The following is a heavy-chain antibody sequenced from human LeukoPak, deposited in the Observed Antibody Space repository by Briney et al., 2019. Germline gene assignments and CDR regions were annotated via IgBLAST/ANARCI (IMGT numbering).Heavy chain of an antibody. D-gene: IGHD3-22*01. Sequence: PSETLSLTCTVSGGSISSGDYYWSRIRQPPGKGLEWIGYIYYSGNTYYDPSLKSRVTISVDTSKNQFSLKLSSVTAADTAVYYCARADVNYYVSSGYYYYFDCWGQGTLVTVSS. V-gene: IGHV4-30-4*01. CDR1: GGSISSGDYY. CDR2: IYYSGNT. CDR3: ARADVNYYVSSGYYYYFDC. J-gene: IGHJ4*02.